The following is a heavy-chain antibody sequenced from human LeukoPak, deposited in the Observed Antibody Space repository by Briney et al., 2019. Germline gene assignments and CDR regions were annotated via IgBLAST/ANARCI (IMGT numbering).Heavy chain of an antibody. CDR1: GFTFSSYG. Sequence: GGSLRLSCAASGFTFSSYGMHWVRQAPGKGLEWVAVISYDGSNKYYADSVKGRFTISRDNSKNTLYLQMTGLRAEDTAVYYCAKDRGDYYDSSGYSMDYWGQGTLVTVSS. CDR2: ISYDGSNK. V-gene: IGHV3-30*18. D-gene: IGHD3-22*01. CDR3: AKDRGDYYDSSGYSMDY. J-gene: IGHJ4*02.